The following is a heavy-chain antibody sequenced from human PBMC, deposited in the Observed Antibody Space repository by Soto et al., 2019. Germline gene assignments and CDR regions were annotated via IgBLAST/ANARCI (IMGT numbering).Heavy chain of an antibody. CDR2: INAYNGNT. J-gene: IGHJ5*02. CDR3: ASVLRPCDH. V-gene: IGHV1-18*01. Sequence: QVQLVQSGAEVKKPGAPVKVSCKASGYTFTSYGISWERQAPGQGREWMGWINAYNGNTNYAQKPXGRVTMTTDTTTITAYMELGSLRSDDTAVYYCASVLRPCDHWGQGTVVTVCS. CDR1: GYTFTSYG.